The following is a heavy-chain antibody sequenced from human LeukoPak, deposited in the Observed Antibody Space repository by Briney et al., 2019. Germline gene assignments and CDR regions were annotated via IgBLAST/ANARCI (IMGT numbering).Heavy chain of an antibody. J-gene: IGHJ6*04. CDR2: IDRRGIT. D-gene: IGHD3-9*01. Sequence: SETLSLTCAVHGESLSSYSWSWIRQPPGRGLEWIGEIDRRGITNSNPSLKSRLSMSVDTSNNQFSVTLSSVTAADTALYYCARLRIGLRRYYFVDVWGKGTTVIVSS. CDR1: GESLSSYS. CDR3: ARLRIGLRRYYFVDV. V-gene: IGHV4-34*01.